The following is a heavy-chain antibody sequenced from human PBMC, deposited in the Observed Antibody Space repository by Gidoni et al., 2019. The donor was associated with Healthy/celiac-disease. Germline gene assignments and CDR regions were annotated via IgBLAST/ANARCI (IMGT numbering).Heavy chain of an antibody. J-gene: IGHJ6*02. CDR3: ARSCRSLTNTALYYYYGMDV. CDR1: GFPFSSYG. CDR2: RWYDGSNK. Sequence: QVQLVESGGGVVQPGRSLRLSCAASGFPFSSYGMHWVRQAPGKGLEWVAVRWYDGSNKYYADSVKGRFTISRDNSKNTLYLQMNSLRAEDTAVYYCARSCRSLTNTALYYYYGMDVWGQGTTVTVSS. D-gene: IGHD3-9*01. V-gene: IGHV3-33*08.